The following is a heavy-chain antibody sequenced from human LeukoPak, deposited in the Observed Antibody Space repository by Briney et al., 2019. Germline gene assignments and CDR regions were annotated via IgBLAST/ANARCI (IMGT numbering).Heavy chain of an antibody. CDR1: GFTFSSYA. Sequence: PGRSLRLSCAASGFTFSSYAMHWVRQAPGKGLEWVAVISYDGSNKYYADSVKGRFTISRDNSKNTLYLQMNSLRAEDTAVYYCARAYGSWSYTYFDYWGQGTLVTVSS. J-gene: IGHJ4*02. D-gene: IGHD3-10*01. CDR2: ISYDGSNK. V-gene: IGHV3-30-3*01. CDR3: ARAYGSWSYTYFDY.